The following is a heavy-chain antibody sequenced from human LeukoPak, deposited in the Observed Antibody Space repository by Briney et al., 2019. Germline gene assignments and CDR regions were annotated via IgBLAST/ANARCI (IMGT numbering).Heavy chain of an antibody. Sequence: PGGSLRLSCAASGFTFSDYYMSWIRQAPGKGLEWVSYISSSSSYTNYADSVKGRFTISRDNAKNSLYLQMNSLRAEDTAVYYCARDLGDGEFDSWGQGTLVTVSS. V-gene: IGHV3-11*06. J-gene: IGHJ4*02. D-gene: IGHD3-10*01. CDR2: ISSSSSYT. CDR1: GFTFSDYY. CDR3: ARDLGDGEFDS.